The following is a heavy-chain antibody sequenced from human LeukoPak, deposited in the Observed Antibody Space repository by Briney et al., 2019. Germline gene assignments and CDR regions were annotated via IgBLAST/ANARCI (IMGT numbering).Heavy chain of an antibody. CDR2: INHSGST. Sequence: PSETLSLTCAVYGGSFSGYYWSWIRQPPGKGLEWIGEINHSGSTNYNPSLKSRVTISVDTSKNQFSLKLSSVTAADTAVYYCGRRKIGQLRYFDWLFNWFDPWGQGTLVTVSS. D-gene: IGHD3-9*01. CDR3: GRRKIGQLRYFDWLFNWFDP. J-gene: IGHJ5*02. CDR1: GGSFSGYY. V-gene: IGHV4-34*01.